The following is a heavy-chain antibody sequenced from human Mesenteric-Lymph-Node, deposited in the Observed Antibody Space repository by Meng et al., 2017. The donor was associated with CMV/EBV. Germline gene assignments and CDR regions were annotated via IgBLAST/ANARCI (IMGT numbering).Heavy chain of an antibody. V-gene: IGHV3-69-1*01. D-gene: IGHD2-2*02. J-gene: IGHJ6*02. CDR3: ARDRLIVVVPAAIGNYYYYGMDV. CDR1: GFTFSDYY. Sequence: GGSLRLSCAASGFTFSDYYMNWVRQAPGKGLEWVSSISSSSTISYADSVKGRFTISRDNAKNSLYLQMNSLRAEDTAVYYCARDRLIVVVPAAIGNYYYYGMDVWGQGTTVTVSS. CDR2: ISSSSTI.